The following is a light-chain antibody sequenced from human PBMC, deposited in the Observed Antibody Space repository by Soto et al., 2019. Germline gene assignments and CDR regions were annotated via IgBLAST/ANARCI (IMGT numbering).Light chain of an antibody. Sequence: MVLTQSPGTLSLFPGERATLSCRASQSISSNYLAWYQQKPGQAPSLLIHGASNRATGIPDRFSGAGSGTDFTLTIGSLEPEDFAVYYCHQYGSAPAWTFGQGTKVEIK. J-gene: IGKJ1*01. CDR3: HQYGSAPAWT. CDR1: QSISSNY. V-gene: IGKV3-20*01. CDR2: GAS.